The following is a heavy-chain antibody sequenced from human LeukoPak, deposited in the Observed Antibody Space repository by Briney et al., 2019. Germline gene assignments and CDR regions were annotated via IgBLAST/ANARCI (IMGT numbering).Heavy chain of an antibody. V-gene: IGHV3-15*07. Sequence: PGGSLRLSCAASGFTFSNAWMNWVRQAPGKGLEWFARIKSKADGETIDYAAPVKGRFTISRDDSRNTLYLQMNSLKTEDAAVYYCTTTFLRGVMGYWGQGTLVTVSS. D-gene: IGHD3-10*01. J-gene: IGHJ4*02. CDR1: GFTFSNAW. CDR3: TTTFLRGVMGY. CDR2: IKSKADGETI.